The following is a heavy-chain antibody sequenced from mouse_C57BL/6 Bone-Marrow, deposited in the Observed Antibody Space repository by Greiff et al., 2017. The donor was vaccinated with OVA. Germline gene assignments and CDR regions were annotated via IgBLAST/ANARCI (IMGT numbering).Heavy chain of an antibody. D-gene: IGHD2-5*01. Sequence: DVHLVESGGGLVKPGGSLKLSCAASGFTFSSYAMSWVRQTPEKRLEWVATISDGGSYTYYPDNVKGRFTISRDNAKKNLYLQMSHLKSEDTAMYYCAREGRYSNYRYYAMDYWGQGTSVTVSA. CDR2: ISDGGSYT. CDR3: AREGRYSNYRYYAMDY. CDR1: GFTFSSYA. J-gene: IGHJ4*01. V-gene: IGHV5-4*01.